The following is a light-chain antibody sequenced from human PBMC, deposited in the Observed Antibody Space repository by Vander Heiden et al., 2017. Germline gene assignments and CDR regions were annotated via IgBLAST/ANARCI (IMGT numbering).Light chain of an antibody. CDR3: QSYDSGLSGYVV. CDR1: SPNIGADYD. CDR2: GNT. Sequence: QSVLTPPPSVSGAPGQRVTISCTGSSPNIGADYDVHWYQQLPGTAPKLLIYGNTNRPSGVPDRFSGSKSGTSASLAITGLQAEDEADYYCQSYDSGLSGYVVFGGGTKVTVL. J-gene: IGLJ2*01. V-gene: IGLV1-40*01.